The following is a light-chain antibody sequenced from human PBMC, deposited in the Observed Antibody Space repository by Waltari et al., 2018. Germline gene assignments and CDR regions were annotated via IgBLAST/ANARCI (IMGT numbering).Light chain of an antibody. CDR3: QQSYSTPGT. CDR2: AAS. CDR1: QSISSY. J-gene: IGKJ1*01. Sequence: DIQMTQSQSSLSPSVGDRVSITCRSSQSISSYLNRYQQKPGKAPKLLFYAASSLKGRVPSMCSGSGSRTDFTLTISSLQPEDFATYYCQQSYSTPGTFGQGTKVEIK. V-gene: IGKV1-39*01.